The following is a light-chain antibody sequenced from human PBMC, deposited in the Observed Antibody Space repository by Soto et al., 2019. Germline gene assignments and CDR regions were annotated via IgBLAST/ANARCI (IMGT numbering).Light chain of an antibody. CDR3: QQLNNYPRT. J-gene: IGKJ1*01. Sequence: DIQLTQSPSILSTSVGDRVTITCRASQGISSYLAWYQQKPGKAPKLLISAASTLQSGVPSRFSGSESGTEFTLTISSLQPEDFATYYCQQLNNYPRTFGQGTKVDIK. CDR1: QGISSY. CDR2: AAS. V-gene: IGKV1-9*01.